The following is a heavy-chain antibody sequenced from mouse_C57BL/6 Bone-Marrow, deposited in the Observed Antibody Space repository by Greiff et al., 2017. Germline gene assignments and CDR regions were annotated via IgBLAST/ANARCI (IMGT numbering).Heavy chain of an antibody. Sequence: VKLKEPGAELVKPGASVKLSCKASGYTFTSYWMQWVKQRPGQGLEWIGEIDPSDSYTNYNQKFKGKDTLTVETSSSTAYMQIRSMTSVDSAVYYCASVDDYHYYARDYRGQGTTGSVTS. CDR3: ASVDDYHYYARDY. CDR1: GYTFTSYW. V-gene: IGHV1-50*01. J-gene: IGHJ4*01. D-gene: IGHD2-4*01. CDR2: IDPSDSYT.